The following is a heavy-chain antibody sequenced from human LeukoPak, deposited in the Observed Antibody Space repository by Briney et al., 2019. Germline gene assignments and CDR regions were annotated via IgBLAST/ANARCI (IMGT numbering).Heavy chain of an antibody. D-gene: IGHD3-3*01. CDR1: GYTLSSYG. CDR2: ISGYNYKT. J-gene: IGHJ3*02. Sequence: GASVKVSCKAFGYTLSSYGISWLRQAPGQGLEWIGWISGYNYKTKYAQTFQGRVAMTIDTSTKTVSMELRILRSDDTAVYYCARDHEGSPFWRDAFDIWGQGTMATVSS. V-gene: IGHV1-18*04. CDR3: ARDHEGSPFWRDAFDI.